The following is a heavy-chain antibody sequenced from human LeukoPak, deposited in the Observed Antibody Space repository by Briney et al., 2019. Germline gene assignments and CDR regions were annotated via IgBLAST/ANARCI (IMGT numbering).Heavy chain of an antibody. Sequence: SETLSLTCAVYGESFSGYYWTWIRQPPGKGLEWIGEINHSGSTNYNPSLKSRVTISVDTSKNQFSLKLSSVTAADTAVYYCASDIAAAGRVHWGQGTLVTVSS. V-gene: IGHV4-34*01. J-gene: IGHJ4*02. CDR1: GESFSGYY. CDR3: ASDIAAAGRVH. D-gene: IGHD6-13*01. CDR2: INHSGST.